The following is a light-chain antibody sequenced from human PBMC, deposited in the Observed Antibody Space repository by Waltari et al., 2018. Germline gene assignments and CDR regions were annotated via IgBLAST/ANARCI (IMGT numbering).Light chain of an antibody. CDR3: ATWDDSLNGPV. V-gene: IGLV1-44*01. Sequence: QSVLTQPPSASGTPGQTVTISCSGGDSNVGRNTVNCYQQLPGTAPKLLVYNNFQRPSGVPDRFSGSKSGTSASLAILGVRSEDESDYYCATWDDSLNGPVFGGGTKVTVL. CDR2: NNF. J-gene: IGLJ2*01. CDR1: DSNVGRNT.